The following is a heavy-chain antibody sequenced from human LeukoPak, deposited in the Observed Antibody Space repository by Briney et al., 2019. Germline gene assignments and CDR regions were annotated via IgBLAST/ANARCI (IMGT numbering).Heavy chain of an antibody. D-gene: IGHD6-6*01. Sequence: SETLSLTCTVYGGSFSNYYWSWIRQPPGKGLEWIGEINPSGSTSYNPSLKSRVTISVDMSMNQFSLKVSSVTAADTAVYYYASRKTSSSSFRKPIDYWGQGTLVTVSS. J-gene: IGHJ4*02. CDR2: INPSGST. V-gene: IGHV4-34*01. CDR1: GGSFSNYY. CDR3: ASRKTSSSSFRKPIDY.